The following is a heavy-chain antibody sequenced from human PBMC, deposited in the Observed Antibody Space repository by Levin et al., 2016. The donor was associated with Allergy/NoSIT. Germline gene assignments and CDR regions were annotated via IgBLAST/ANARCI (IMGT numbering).Heavy chain of an antibody. CDR1: GYTFTSYA. D-gene: IGHD6-19*01. J-gene: IGHJ4*02. CDR2: INTNTGNP. CDR3: AREGYSSGWYEGGDY. V-gene: IGHV7-4-1*02. Sequence: ASVKVSCKASGYTFTSYAMNWVRQAPGQGLEWMGWINTNTGNPTYAQGFTGRFVFSLDTSVSTAYLQISSLKAEDTAVYYCAREGYSSGWYEGGDYWGQGTLVTVSS.